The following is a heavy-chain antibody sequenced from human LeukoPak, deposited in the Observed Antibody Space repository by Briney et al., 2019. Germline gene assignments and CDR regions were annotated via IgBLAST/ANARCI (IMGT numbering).Heavy chain of an antibody. Sequence: SETLSLTCTVSGYSISSGYYWGWVRPPPGNGLEWIGSISYSASTQYTSTFYNPSLKSRVTISVDTSRNQFSLSLISLTAADTAVYYCARLGVGAGDRRDAFDIWGQGTMVTVSS. V-gene: IGHV4-38-2*02. CDR2: ISYSASTQYTST. J-gene: IGHJ3*02. D-gene: IGHD7-27*01. CDR3: ARLGVGAGDRRDAFDI. CDR1: GYSISSGYY.